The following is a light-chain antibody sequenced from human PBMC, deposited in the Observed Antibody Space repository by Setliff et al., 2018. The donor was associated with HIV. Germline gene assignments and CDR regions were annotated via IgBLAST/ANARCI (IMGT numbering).Light chain of an antibody. CDR3: CSFAGSYTLEV. Sequence: QSALAQPRSVSGSPGRSITISCTGTSSDVGGYNFVSWYQQHPGKAPKLIIYDVDKRPSGIPDRFSGSKSGNRASLIISGLQADDEADYYCCSFAGSYTLEVFGGGTK. V-gene: IGLV2-11*01. CDR2: DVD. J-gene: IGLJ3*02. CDR1: SSDVGGYNF.